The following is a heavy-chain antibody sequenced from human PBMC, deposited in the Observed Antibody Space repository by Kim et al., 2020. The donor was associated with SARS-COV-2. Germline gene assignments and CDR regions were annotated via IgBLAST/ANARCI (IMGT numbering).Heavy chain of an antibody. J-gene: IGHJ3*02. CDR3: VRGHFYATGYDAFDI. D-gene: IGHD2-8*01. V-gene: IGHV3-23*01. CDR1: GFTFNSYP. Sequence: GGSLRLSCVASGFTFNSYPMSWVRQAPGKGFEWVSGISSSGARSDYVGSVEGRFTISRDNSKNTLYLQINSLRAGDTALYYCVRGHFYATGYDAFDIWGPGTKVTVSS. CDR2: ISSSGARS.